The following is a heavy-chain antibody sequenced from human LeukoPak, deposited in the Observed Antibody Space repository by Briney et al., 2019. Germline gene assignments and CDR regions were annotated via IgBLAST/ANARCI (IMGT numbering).Heavy chain of an antibody. D-gene: IGHD2-2*01. J-gene: IGHJ1*01. CDR2: IIPIFGTA. CDR1: GGTFSSYA. CDR3: ARDLYCSSTSCSEYFQH. Sequence: SVKVSCKASGGTFSSYAISWVRQAPGQGLEWMGGIIPIFGTANYAQKFQGRVTITADESTSTAYMELSSLRSEDTVVYYCARDLYCSSTSCSEYFQHWGQGTLVTVSS. V-gene: IGHV1-69*13.